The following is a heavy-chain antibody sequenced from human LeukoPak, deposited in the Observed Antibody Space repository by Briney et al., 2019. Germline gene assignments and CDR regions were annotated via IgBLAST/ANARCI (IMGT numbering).Heavy chain of an antibody. CDR1: GFTVSSNY. D-gene: IGHD6-19*01. V-gene: IGHV3-7*04. Sequence: AGGSLRLSCAASGFTVSSNYMSWVRQAPGKGLEWVAKTKLDGSDKYYVDSVKGRFTISRDNAKNSLYLQMNSLRAEDTAVYYCARRGTGWYYLNFWGQGTLVTVSS. CDR3: ARRGTGWYYLNF. J-gene: IGHJ4*02. CDR2: TKLDGSDK.